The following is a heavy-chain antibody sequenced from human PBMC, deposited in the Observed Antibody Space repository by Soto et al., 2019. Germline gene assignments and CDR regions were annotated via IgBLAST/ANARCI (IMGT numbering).Heavy chain of an antibody. Sequence: ASVKVSCKASGGTFSSYAISWVRQAPGQGLEWMGGIIPIFGTANYAQKFQGRVTITADESTSTAYMELSSLRSEDTAVYYCARVYANYYYGMDVWGQGTTVTVSS. CDR1: GGTFSSYA. V-gene: IGHV1-69*13. D-gene: IGHD3-16*01. CDR3: ARVYANYYYGMDV. J-gene: IGHJ6*02. CDR2: IIPIFGTA.